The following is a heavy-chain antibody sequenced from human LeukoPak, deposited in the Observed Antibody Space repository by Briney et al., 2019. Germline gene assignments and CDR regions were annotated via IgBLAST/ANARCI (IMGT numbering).Heavy chain of an antibody. CDR3: AKRGFCTSTSCLHYFDY. V-gene: IGHV3-74*01. Sequence: GGSLRLSCTASGFAFSTYWMHWVRQAPGKGLVWVSRINSDGRTTTYADSVKGRFTISRDNSKNTLYLQMNSLRAEDTAIYYCAKRGFCTSTSCLHYFDYWGQGALVTVSS. CDR2: INSDGRTT. J-gene: IGHJ4*02. CDR1: GFAFSTYW. D-gene: IGHD2-2*01.